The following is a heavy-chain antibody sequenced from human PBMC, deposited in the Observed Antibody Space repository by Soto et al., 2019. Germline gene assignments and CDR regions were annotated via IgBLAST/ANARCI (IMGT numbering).Heavy chain of an antibody. V-gene: IGHV1-58*01. CDR3: AATEFPNPGGGP. CDR2: VVVGSGNT. D-gene: IGHD3-16*01. Sequence: QMQMVQSGPEVKKPGTSVRVSCKASGFNFLSFAVQWVRQTRGQRLEWIGSVVVGSGNTDYAPKFQERVTIARDMSTNTAYMELSSLTSEDTAVYYCAATEFPNPGGGPWGQGTLVTVSS. CDR1: GFNFLSFA. J-gene: IGHJ5*02.